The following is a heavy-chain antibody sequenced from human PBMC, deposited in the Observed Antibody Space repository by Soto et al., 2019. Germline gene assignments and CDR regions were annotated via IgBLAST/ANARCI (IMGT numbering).Heavy chain of an antibody. D-gene: IGHD2-15*01. CDR3: AREVVVVAAVYYYYGMDV. V-gene: IGHV4-30-4*01. CDR1: GGSISSGGYY. CDR2: IYYSGST. Sequence: PSETLCLTCTVAGGSISSGGYYWSWIRQPPGKGLEWIGYIYYSGSTYYNPSLKSRVTISVDTSKNQFSLKLSSVTAADTAVYYCAREVVVVAAVYYYYGMDVWGQGTTVTVSS. J-gene: IGHJ6*02.